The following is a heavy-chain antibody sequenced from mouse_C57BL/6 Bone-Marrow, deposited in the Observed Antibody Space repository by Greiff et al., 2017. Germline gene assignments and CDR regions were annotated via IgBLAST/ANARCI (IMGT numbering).Heavy chain of an antibody. J-gene: IGHJ2*01. CDR1: GYTFTSYW. Sequence: VQLQQPGAELVMPGASVKLSCKASGYTFTSYWMHWVKQRPGQGLEWIGEIDPSDSYTNYNQKFKGKSTLTVDQSSSPAYMQLSSLTSEDSAVDYCASDSYGSSYAVFDDWGQGTTLTVSS. D-gene: IGHD1-1*01. CDR2: IDPSDSYT. CDR3: ASDSYGSSYAVFDD. V-gene: IGHV1-69*01.